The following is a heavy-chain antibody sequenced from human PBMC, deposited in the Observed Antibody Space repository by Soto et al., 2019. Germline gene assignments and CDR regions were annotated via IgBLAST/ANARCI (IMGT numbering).Heavy chain of an antibody. CDR2: INHSGTT. CDR3: ARGDFWSGYNFDY. Sequence: PSETLSLTCAVYGLSFSGYYWSWIRQPPGKGLEWIGEINHSGTTNYNPSLKSRVTISVDTSNNQFSLKLSSVTAADTAVYYCARGDFWSGYNFDYWGQGTLVTVSS. V-gene: IGHV4-34*01. CDR1: GLSFSGYY. D-gene: IGHD3-3*01. J-gene: IGHJ4*02.